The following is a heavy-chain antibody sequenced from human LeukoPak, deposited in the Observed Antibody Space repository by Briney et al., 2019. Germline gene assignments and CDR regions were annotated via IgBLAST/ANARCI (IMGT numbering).Heavy chain of an antibody. CDR1: GGSISSYY. CDR2: IYYSGSGGST. Sequence: PSETLSLTCTVSGGSISSYYWSWIRQPPGKGLEWIGYIYYSGSGGSTNYNSSLKSRVTISVNTSKNQFSLKLSSVTAADTAVYYCARGYGGLGFDPWGQGTLVTVSS. D-gene: IGHD4-23*01. J-gene: IGHJ5*02. CDR3: ARGYGGLGFDP. V-gene: IGHV4-59*01.